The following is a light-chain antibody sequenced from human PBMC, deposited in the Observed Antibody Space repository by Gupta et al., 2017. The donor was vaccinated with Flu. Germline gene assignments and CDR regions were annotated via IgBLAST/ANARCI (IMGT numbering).Light chain of an antibody. V-gene: IGLV1-36*01. CDR1: SSNIETNA. J-gene: IGLJ1*01. CDR3: AAWDDYLNGYV. CDR2: YND. Sequence: QSVLIQPPSVSGSPGQRVTISCSGSSSNIETNAVNWYQHVPGKAPTLLIYYNDLLSSGVSDRFSGSKSGTSASLAITGLQSEDEADYSCAAWDDYLNGYVFGTGTKVTVL.